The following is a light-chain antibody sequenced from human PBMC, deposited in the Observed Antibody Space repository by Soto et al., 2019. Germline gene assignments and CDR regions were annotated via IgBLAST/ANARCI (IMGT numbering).Light chain of an antibody. CDR2: GAS. J-gene: IGKJ2*01. CDR3: QQYGSSPPRT. CDR1: QSISSNY. V-gene: IGKV3-20*01. Sequence: EIELTQSPGTLSLSPGERATLSCRASQSISSNYLAWYQQKPGQAPRLLIYGASSRATGIPDSFSGSGSGTDFTLTISRLEPDDFAVYYCQQYGSSPPRTFGQGTKLEIK.